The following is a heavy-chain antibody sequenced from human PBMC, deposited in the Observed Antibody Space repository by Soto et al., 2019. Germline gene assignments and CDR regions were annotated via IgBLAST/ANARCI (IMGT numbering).Heavy chain of an antibody. CDR3: ARVPPWGNSAGDYYIQHYDS. CDR1: GFTFTSYA. J-gene: IGHJ4*02. CDR2: INGGSGNT. Sequence: SVKVSCKSSGFTFTSYAIHCLRQAPGQRPQWMGWINGGSGNTKYSQDFQGRVTFTRDTFATTAYLELSSLRSEDTAVYYCARVPPWGNSAGDYYIQHYDSWGQGTPVTVSS. D-gene: IGHD3-10*01. V-gene: IGHV1-3*01.